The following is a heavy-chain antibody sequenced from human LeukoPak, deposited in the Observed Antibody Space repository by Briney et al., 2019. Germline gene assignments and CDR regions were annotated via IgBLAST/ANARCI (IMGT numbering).Heavy chain of an antibody. Sequence: GGSLRLSCAASEFIVSSNYMSWVRQAPGKGLEWVSVIYSGGSTYYADSVKGRFTISRDDSKNTLYFQMNSLRAEDTAVYYCVPRKEWSCYMDVWGKGTTVTVSS. CDR3: VPRKEWSCYMDV. V-gene: IGHV3-53*01. CDR1: EFIVSSNY. J-gene: IGHJ6*03. CDR2: IYSGGST. D-gene: IGHD3-3*01.